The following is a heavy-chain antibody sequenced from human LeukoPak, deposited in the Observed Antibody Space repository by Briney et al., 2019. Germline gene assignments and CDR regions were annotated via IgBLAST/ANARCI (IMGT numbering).Heavy chain of an antibody. CDR3: ARGYCSTSGCFDY. CDR1: GFTVSSNY. CDR2: IYSGGST. D-gene: IGHD2-2*01. J-gene: IGHJ4*02. V-gene: IGHV3-53*01. Sequence: GGSLRLSCAASGFTVSSNYMSWVRQAPGKGLEWVSVIYSGGSTYYADSVKGRFTISRDNSKNTLYLQMNSLRAEDTAVYYCARGYCSTSGCFDYWGQGTLVTVSS.